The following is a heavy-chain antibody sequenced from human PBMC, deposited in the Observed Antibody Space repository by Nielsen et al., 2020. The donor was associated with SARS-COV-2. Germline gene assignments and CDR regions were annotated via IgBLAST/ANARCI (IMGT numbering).Heavy chain of an antibody. CDR3: ARVPCYGQLVFFDY. D-gene: IGHD6-6*01. CDR1: GGSVSSGSYY. Sequence: SETLSLTCTVSGGSVSSGSYYWSWIRQPPGKGLEWIGEINHSGSTNYNPSLKSRVTISVDTSKNQFSLKLSSVTAADTAVYYCARVPCYGQLVFFDYWGQGTLVTVSS. V-gene: IGHV4-39*07. CDR2: INHSGST. J-gene: IGHJ4*02.